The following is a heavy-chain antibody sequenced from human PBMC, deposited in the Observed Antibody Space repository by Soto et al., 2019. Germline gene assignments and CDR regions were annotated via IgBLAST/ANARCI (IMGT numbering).Heavy chain of an antibody. J-gene: IGHJ5*02. D-gene: IGHD5-12*01. CDR2: IIPIFGAT. V-gene: IGHV1-69*12. CDR3: ARRGYNGHNWFDP. Sequence: QVQLVQSGAEVKKPGSSVKVSCKASGGTFSSYAISWVRQAPGQGLEWMGGIIPIFGATDYAQKFQGRVTINADESTSTAYMEGSSLRSEDTAVYYCARRGYNGHNWFDPWGQGTLVTVSS. CDR1: GGTFSSYA.